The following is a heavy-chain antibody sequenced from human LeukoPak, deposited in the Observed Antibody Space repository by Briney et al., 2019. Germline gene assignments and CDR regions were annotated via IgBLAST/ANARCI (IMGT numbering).Heavy chain of an antibody. CDR3: ARFRAGGGDF. D-gene: IGHD2-15*01. CDR2: INPDGTTI. CDR1: GCTFRHYW. J-gene: IGHJ4*02. V-gene: IGHV3-74*01. Sequence: GGSLRLSCAASGCTFRHYWMHWVRQVPGKGLVWASRINPDGTTINYADSVRGRFAISRDNAKNTLHLEMNGLRADDTAVYFCARFRAGGGDFWGQGALVTVSS.